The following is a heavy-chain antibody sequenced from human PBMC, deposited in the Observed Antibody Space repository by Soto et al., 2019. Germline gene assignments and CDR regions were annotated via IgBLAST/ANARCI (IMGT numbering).Heavy chain of an antibody. V-gene: IGHV3-66*01. J-gene: IGHJ6*03. CDR1: GFTVSSNY. Sequence: GGSLRLSCAASGFTVSSNYMSWVRQAPGKGLEWVSVIYSGGSTYYADSVKGRFTISRDNSKNTLYLQMNSLRAEDTAVYYCARDRSYYYMDVWGKGTTVTVSS. CDR3: ARDRSYYYMDV. D-gene: IGHD3-16*02. CDR2: IYSGGST.